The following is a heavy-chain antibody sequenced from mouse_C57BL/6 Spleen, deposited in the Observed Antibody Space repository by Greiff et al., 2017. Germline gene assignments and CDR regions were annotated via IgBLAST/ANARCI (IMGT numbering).Heavy chain of an antibody. CDR2: IDPSDSET. J-gene: IGHJ1*03. CDR3: ARSGNYGNDGGWYFDV. D-gene: IGHD2-2*01. V-gene: IGHV1-52*01. CDR1: GYTFTSYW. Sequence: VQLQQPGAELVRPGSSVKLSCKASGYTFTSYWMHWVKQRPIQGLEWIGNIDPSDSETHYNQKFKDKATLTVDKSSSTAYMQLSSLTSEDSAVYYCARSGNYGNDGGWYFDVWGTGTTVTVSS.